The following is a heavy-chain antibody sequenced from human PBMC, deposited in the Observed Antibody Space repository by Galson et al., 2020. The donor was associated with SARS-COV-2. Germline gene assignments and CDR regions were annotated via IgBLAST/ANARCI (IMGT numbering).Heavy chain of an antibody. CDR3: ARDSGAFKDV. CDR1: GLTFSSSA. V-gene: IGHV3-30-3*01. D-gene: IGHD1-26*01. CDR2: ISYDGSNQ. Sequence: TGGSLRLSCAASGLTFSSSAIHWVRQAPVKGLEWAAVISYDGSNQYYADSVKGRFTITRDNSKNTLYLQMNSLRAEDTAVYYCARDSGAFKDVWGQGTTVTVSS. J-gene: IGHJ6*02.